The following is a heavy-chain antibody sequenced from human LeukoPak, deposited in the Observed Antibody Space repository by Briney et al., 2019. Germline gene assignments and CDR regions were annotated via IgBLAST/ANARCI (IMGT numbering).Heavy chain of an antibody. Sequence: GGSLRLSCAASGFTFSSYEMNWVRQAPGRGLEWVSYISSSGSTIYYADSVKGRLTISRDNAKNSLYLQMNSLRAEDTAVYYCARDRYYGSGIYDYWGQGTLVTVSS. D-gene: IGHD3-10*01. V-gene: IGHV3-48*03. J-gene: IGHJ4*02. CDR2: ISSSGSTI. CDR3: ARDRYYGSGIYDY. CDR1: GFTFSSYE.